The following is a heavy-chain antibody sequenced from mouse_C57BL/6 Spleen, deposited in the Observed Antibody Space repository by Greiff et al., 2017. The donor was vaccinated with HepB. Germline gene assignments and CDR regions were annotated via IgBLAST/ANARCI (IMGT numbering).Heavy chain of an antibody. J-gene: IGHJ2*01. D-gene: IGHD1-1*01. CDR3: ARITTVVGNYFDY. V-gene: IGHV5-6*01. CDR1: GFTFSSYG. CDR2: ISSGGSYT. Sequence: EVQLKESGGDLVKPGGSLKLSCAASGFTFSSYGMSWVRQTPDKRLEWVATISSGGSYTYYPDSVKGRFTISRDNAKNTLYLQMSSLKSEDTAMYYCARITTVVGNYFDYWGQGTTLTVSS.